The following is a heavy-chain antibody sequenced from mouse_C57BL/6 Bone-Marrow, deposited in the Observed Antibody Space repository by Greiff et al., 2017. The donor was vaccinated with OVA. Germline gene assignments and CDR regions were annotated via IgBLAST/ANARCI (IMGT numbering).Heavy chain of an antibody. CDR1: GFTFSSYA. CDR2: ISDGGSYT. J-gene: IGHJ4*01. Sequence: EVKLVESGGGLVKPGGSLKLSCAASGFTFSSYAMSWVRQTPEKRLEWVATISDGGSYTYYPDNVKGRFTISRDNAKNTLYLEMSSLRSEDTAMYYCARHDYDDLDYWGQGTSVTVSS. V-gene: IGHV5-4*03. D-gene: IGHD2-4*01. CDR3: ARHDYDDLDY.